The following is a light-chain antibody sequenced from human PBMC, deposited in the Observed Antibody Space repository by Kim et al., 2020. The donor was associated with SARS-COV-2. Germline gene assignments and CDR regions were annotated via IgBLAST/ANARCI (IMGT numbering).Light chain of an antibody. Sequence: ASVGDRFTITCRASQSISSWLAWYQQKPGKAPKLLIYKASSLESGVPSRFSGSGSGTEFTLTISSLQPDDFATYYCQQYNSYSWTFGQGTKVDIK. J-gene: IGKJ1*01. CDR3: QQYNSYSWT. V-gene: IGKV1-5*03. CDR1: QSISSW. CDR2: KAS.